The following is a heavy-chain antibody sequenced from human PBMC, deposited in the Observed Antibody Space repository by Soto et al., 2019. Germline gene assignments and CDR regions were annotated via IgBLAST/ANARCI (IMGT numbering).Heavy chain of an antibody. J-gene: IGHJ6*02. CDR3: ARGSPMVAVARETTYYYYGMDV. V-gene: IGHV4-31*03. Sequence: PSETLSLTCTVSGGSISRGGDYWSWIRQHPGKGLEWIGYIYYSGSTYYNPSLKSRVTISVDTSKNQFSLKLSSVTAADKAVYYCARGSPMVAVARETTYYYYGMDVWGQGTTVTVSS. D-gene: IGHD6-19*01. CDR2: IYYSGST. CDR1: GGSISRGGDY.